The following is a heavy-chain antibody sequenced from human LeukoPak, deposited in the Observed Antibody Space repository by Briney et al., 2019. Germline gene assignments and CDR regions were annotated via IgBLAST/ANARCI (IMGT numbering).Heavy chain of an antibody. D-gene: IGHD3-10*01. CDR2: ISGDGGST. Sequence: GRSLRLSCAASGFTFDDYAMHWVRQAPGKGLEWVSLISGDGGSTYYADSVKGRFTISRDNSKNSLYLQMNSLRTEDTALYYCAKDMGYYGPVHGMDVWGQGTTVTVSS. CDR3: AKDMGYYGPVHGMDV. J-gene: IGHJ6*02. V-gene: IGHV3-43*02. CDR1: GFTFDDYA.